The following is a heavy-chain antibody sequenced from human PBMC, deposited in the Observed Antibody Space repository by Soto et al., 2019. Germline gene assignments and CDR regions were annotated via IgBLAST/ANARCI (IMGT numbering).Heavy chain of an antibody. CDR3: ARYSRALDF. CDR1: GYTFSNFW. D-gene: IGHD5-18*01. J-gene: IGHJ4*02. Sequence: PGESLKISCKGSGYTFSNFWMYWVRQMPGRGPEWTGIIYTGDSDTRYNPSFQGQITISVDTSISTLYLQWSSLKASDTAMYYCARYSRALDFWGQGTLVTVSS. V-gene: IGHV5-51*01. CDR2: IYTGDSDT.